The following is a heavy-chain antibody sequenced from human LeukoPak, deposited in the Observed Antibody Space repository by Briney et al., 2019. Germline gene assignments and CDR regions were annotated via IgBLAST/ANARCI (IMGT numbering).Heavy chain of an antibody. CDR2: ISSSSSYI. D-gene: IGHD5-24*01. V-gene: IGHV3-21*01. CDR1: GFTFSSYS. CDR3: ARDGVADGYNIGYDY. J-gene: IGHJ4*02. Sequence: GGSLRLSCAASGFTFSSYSMNWVRQAPGKGLEWVSPISSSSSYIYYADSVKGRFTISRDNAKNSLYLQMNSLRAEDTAVYYCARDGVADGYNIGYDYWGQGTLVTVSS.